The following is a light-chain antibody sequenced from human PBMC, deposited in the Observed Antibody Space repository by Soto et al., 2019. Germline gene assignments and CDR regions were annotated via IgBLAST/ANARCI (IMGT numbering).Light chain of an antibody. CDR2: AAS. Sequence: DIQMPPSPSSVSASVGDRVTITCRASQGIRSWLAWYQQKPGQAPKLLIYAASSLQSGVPSRFSGSGSGTDFTLTISSLQPEDFATYYCQQGNSFPRTFGQGTKVEIK. CDR1: QGIRSW. CDR3: QQGNSFPRT. J-gene: IGKJ1*01. V-gene: IGKV1-12*01.